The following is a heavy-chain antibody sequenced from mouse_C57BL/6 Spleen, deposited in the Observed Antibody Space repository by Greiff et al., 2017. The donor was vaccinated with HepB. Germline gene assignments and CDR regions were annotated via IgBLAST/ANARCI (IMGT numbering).Heavy chain of an antibody. V-gene: IGHV1-85*01. D-gene: IGHD3-2*02. Sequence: VQLQQSGPELVKPGASVKLSCKASGYTFTSYDINWVKQRPGQGLEWIGWIYHRDGSTKYNEKFKGKATLTVDTSSSTAYMELHSLTSEDSAVYFCARGQLRLNYAMDYWGQGTSVTVSS. CDR2: IYHRDGST. CDR1: GYTFTSYD. CDR3: ARGQLRLNYAMDY. J-gene: IGHJ4*01.